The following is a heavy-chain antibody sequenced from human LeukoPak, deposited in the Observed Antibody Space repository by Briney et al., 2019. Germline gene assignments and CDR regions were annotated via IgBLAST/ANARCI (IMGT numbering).Heavy chain of an antibody. CDR1: GFTFSYYA. Sequence: PGGSLRLSCAASGFTFSYYAMSWVRQAPGKGLEWVSTIPGSGGACVSSITGTASRPFYANSLKGRFTISRDNSNNTLYLQMNSLRAEETAVYYCAKVNYDDSSGFYYESEIDYWGQGTLVTVSS. V-gene: IGHV3-23*01. CDR2: IPGSGGACVSSITGTASRP. CDR3: AKVNYDDSSGFYYESEIDY. D-gene: IGHD3-22*01. J-gene: IGHJ4*02.